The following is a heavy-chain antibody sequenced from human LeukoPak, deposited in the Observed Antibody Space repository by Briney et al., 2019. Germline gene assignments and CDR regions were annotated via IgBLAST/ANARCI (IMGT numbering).Heavy chain of an antibody. D-gene: IGHD1-26*01. Sequence: SETLSLTCTVSGGSISSYYWSWIRQPPGKGPEWIGYIYYSGSTNYNPSLKSRVTISVDTSKNQFSLKLSSVTAADTAVYYCARAEWELGGGLFDYWGQGTLGTVSS. CDR2: IYYSGST. V-gene: IGHV4-59*01. CDR1: GGSISSYY. J-gene: IGHJ4*02. CDR3: ARAEWELGGGLFDY.